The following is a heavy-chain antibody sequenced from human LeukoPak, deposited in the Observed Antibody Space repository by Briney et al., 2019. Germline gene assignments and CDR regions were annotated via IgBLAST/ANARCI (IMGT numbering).Heavy chain of an antibody. Sequence: GGSLRLSCAASGFTFSSYAMSWVRQAPGKGLEWVSAISGSGGSTYYADSVKGRFTISRDNAKNSLYLQMNSLRAEDTAVYYCARDHSRGDYWGQGTLVTVSS. CDR2: ISGSGGST. CDR3: ARDHSRGDY. J-gene: IGHJ4*02. CDR1: GFTFSSYA. V-gene: IGHV3-23*01. D-gene: IGHD6-13*01.